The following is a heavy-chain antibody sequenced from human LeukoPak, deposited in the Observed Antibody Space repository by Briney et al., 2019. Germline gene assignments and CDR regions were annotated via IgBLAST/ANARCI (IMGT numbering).Heavy chain of an antibody. CDR1: GFTFSSYG. CDR3: VKDLGSAITSALALDV. V-gene: IGHV3-30*02. J-gene: IGHJ6*02. CDR2: IRYDGSNK. D-gene: IGHD2-15*01. Sequence: GGSLRLSCAASGFTFSSYGMHWVRQAPGKGLQWVAFIRYDGSNKYYAGSVKGRFTISRDNSKNTLYLQMNSLKTEDTAVYYCVKDLGSAITSALALDVWGQGTTVTVSS.